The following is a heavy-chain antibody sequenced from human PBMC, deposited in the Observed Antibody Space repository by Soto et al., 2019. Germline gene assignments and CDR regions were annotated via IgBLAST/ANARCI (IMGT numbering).Heavy chain of an antibody. CDR3: ARSQGSSTSLEIYYYYYYGMDV. V-gene: IGHV1-69*13. J-gene: IGHJ6*02. CDR2: IIPISGTA. Sequence: SVKVSCKASGYTFTSYAISWVRQAPGQGLEWMGGIIPISGTANYAQKFQGRVTITADESTSTAYMELSSLRSEDTAVYYCARSQGSSTSLEIYYYYYYGMDVWGQGTTVTVSS. D-gene: IGHD2-2*01. CDR1: GYTFTSYA.